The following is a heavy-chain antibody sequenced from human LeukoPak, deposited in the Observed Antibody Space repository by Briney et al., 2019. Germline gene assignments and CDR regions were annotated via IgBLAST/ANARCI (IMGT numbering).Heavy chain of an antibody. CDR2: IKNDFNT. V-gene: IGHV3-74*01. CDR1: GFTFSTYW. J-gene: IGHJ1*01. D-gene: IGHD3-22*01. CDR3: ARAPSESGGYYPEYFRH. Sequence: VGALRLSRAASGFTFSTYWMHWVLQPPGNGEVCVSRIKNDFNTNYAHSVKGRDTISRENANNTLCLQMNSLRPEETGVYYCARAPSESGGYYPEYFRHWGQGTLVTVSS.